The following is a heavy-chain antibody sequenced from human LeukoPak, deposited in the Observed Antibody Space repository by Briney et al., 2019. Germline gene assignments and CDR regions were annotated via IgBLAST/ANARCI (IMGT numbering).Heavy chain of an antibody. CDR3: AKNPGEPHYGDYHLRKHFDY. J-gene: IGHJ4*02. Sequence: PGGSLRLSCAASGSTFSTYWMSWVRQAPGKGLEWVANIKQDGSETFYVDSVKGRFTISRDNARNSVYLQMNSLRAEDTAVYYCAKNPGEPHYGDYHLRKHFDYWGQGTLVTVSS. CDR2: IKQDGSET. CDR1: GSTFSTYW. D-gene: IGHD4-17*01. V-gene: IGHV3-7*01.